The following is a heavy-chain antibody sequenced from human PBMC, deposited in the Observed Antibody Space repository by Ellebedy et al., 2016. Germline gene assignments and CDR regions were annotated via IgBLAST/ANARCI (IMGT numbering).Heavy chain of an antibody. Sequence: SVKVSXKASRRTFTNYAINWVRQAPGQGYEWIGGLIPVFGTPNYAQKFQGRVTITADESTTTAYMELSGLTSEDTAVYYCARDTGGYYGSGWFDPWGQGTLVTVSS. CDR1: RRTFTNYA. J-gene: IGHJ5*02. V-gene: IGHV1-69*13. CDR2: LIPVFGTP. D-gene: IGHD3-10*01. CDR3: ARDTGGYYGSGWFDP.